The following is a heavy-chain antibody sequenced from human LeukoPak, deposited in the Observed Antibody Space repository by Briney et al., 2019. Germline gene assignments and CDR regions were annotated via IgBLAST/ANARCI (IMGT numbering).Heavy chain of an antibody. CDR1: GFTFSSYA. CDR3: ARVSCSGGSCLYYYYGMDV. CDR2: ISYDGSNK. V-gene: IGHV3-30-3*01. J-gene: IGHJ6*02. D-gene: IGHD2-15*01. Sequence: GSLRLSCAASGFTFSSYAMHWVRQAPGKGLEWAAVISYDGSNKYYADSVKGRFTISRDNSKNTLYLQMNSLRAEDTAVYYCARVSCSGGSCLYYYYGMDVWGQGTTVTVSS.